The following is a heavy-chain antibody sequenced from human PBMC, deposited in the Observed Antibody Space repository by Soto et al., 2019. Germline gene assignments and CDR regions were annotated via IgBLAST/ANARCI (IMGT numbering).Heavy chain of an antibody. CDR3: ANAEYYDFWSGYPHYYMDV. CDR2: IYYSGGT. Sequence: SETLSLTCTVSGGSISSSSYYWGWIRQPPGKGLEWIGSIYYSGGTYYNPSLKSRVTISVDTSKNQFSLKLSSVTAADTAVYYCANAEYYDFWSGYPHYYMDVWGKGTTVTVSS. V-gene: IGHV4-39*01. J-gene: IGHJ6*03. D-gene: IGHD3-3*01. CDR1: GGSISSSSYY.